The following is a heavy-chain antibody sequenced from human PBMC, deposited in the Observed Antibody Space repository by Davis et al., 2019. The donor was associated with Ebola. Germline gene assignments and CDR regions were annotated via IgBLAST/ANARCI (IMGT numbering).Heavy chain of an antibody. J-gene: IGHJ4*02. Sequence: PGGSLRLSCAASGFTFSAYWMSWVRQAPGKGLEWVATIKQDGSENFYVDSVKGRFTISRDNSKNTLYLQMNSLRAEDTAIYYCARVRNGWYVHDYWGQGTLVTVSS. CDR3: ARVRNGWYVHDY. D-gene: IGHD6-19*01. V-gene: IGHV3-7*01. CDR2: IKQDGSEN. CDR1: GFTFSAYW.